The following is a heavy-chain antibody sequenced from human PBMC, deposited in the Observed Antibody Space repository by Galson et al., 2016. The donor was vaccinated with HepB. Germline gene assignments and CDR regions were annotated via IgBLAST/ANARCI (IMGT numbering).Heavy chain of an antibody. CDR3: TFGSTQSSMAGNY. J-gene: IGHJ4*02. Sequence: SLRLSCAASGFTFSSYAISWVRQAPGKGLEWVSAISGSGSNTYYADSVKGRFAISRDNSKNTLYLQMNSLRAEDAAVYYCTFGSTQSSMAGNYWGQGTLVTVSS. D-gene: IGHD6-19*01. V-gene: IGHV3-23*01. CDR2: ISGSGSNT. CDR1: GFTFSSYA.